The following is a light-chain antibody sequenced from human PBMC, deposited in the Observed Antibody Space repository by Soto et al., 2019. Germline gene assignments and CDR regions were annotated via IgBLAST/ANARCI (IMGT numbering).Light chain of an antibody. V-gene: IGKV1-27*01. CDR2: SAS. Sequence: DIQMTLDPSSLYRSLGYRITQPSRETNDLSNSLAWYQQNAGKVPKLLIYSASTLQSGVPSRFSGSGSGTDFTLTISSLTAEDVATYFWQKYKSGLQFGQGTLLEIK. CDR3: QKYKSGLQ. J-gene: IGKJ5*01. CDR1: NDLSNS.